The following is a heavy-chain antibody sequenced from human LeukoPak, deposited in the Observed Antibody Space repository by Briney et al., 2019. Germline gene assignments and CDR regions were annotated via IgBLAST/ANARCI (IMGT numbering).Heavy chain of an antibody. Sequence: GGSLRLSCAASGFSFNSYWMEWVRQAPGMGLEWVANIGQDGSEKLYVDSVKGRFTISRDNARNSLFSQMNSLRVEDTAVYFCARRAYDSRPEAPTDYWGPGTLVTVSS. V-gene: IGHV3-7*01. D-gene: IGHD3-22*01. J-gene: IGHJ4*02. CDR2: IGQDGSEK. CDR3: ARRAYDSRPEAPTDY. CDR1: GFSFNSYW.